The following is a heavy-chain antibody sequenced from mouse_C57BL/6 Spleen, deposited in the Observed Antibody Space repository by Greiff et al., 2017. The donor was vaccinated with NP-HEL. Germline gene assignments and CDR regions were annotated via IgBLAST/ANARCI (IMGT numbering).Heavy chain of an antibody. D-gene: IGHD1-1*01. Sequence: VKLVESGAELTKPGASVKLSCKASGYTFTSYWLHWVKQRPGQGLEWIGYINPSSAYSKYNQKFKDKATLTADKSSSTAYMQLTSLTYEDSAVYSCARGRNLRLDYWGQGTTLTVSS. CDR1: GYTFTSYW. CDR2: INPSSAYS. J-gene: IGHJ2*01. V-gene: IGHV1-7*01. CDR3: ARGRNLRLDY.